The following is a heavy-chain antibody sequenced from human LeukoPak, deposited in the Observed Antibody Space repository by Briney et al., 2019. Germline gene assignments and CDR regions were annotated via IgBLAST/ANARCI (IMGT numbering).Heavy chain of an antibody. J-gene: IGHJ4*02. D-gene: IGHD3-10*01. CDR3: ARASREKMVRGVLGYFDY. CDR1: GGSISSYY. Sequence: PSETLSLTCTVSGGSISSYYWSWIRQPPGKGLEWIGYIYYSGSTNYNPSLKSRVTISVDTSKNQFSLKLSSVTAADTAVYYCARASREKMVRGVLGYFDYWGQGTLVTVSS. CDR2: IYYSGST. V-gene: IGHV4-59*01.